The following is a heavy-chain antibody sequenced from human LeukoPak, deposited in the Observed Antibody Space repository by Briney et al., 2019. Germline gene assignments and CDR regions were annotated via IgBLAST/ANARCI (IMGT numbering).Heavy chain of an antibody. CDR2: INHSGST. CDR3: AYSSGYYYVGY. Sequence: SETLSLTCAVYGGSFSGYYWSWIRQPPGKGLEWIGEINHSGSTNYNPSLKSRVTISVDTSKNQFSLKLSSVTAVDTAVYYCAYSSGYYYVGYWGQGTLVTVSS. CDR1: GGSFSGYY. D-gene: IGHD3-22*01. V-gene: IGHV4-34*01. J-gene: IGHJ4*02.